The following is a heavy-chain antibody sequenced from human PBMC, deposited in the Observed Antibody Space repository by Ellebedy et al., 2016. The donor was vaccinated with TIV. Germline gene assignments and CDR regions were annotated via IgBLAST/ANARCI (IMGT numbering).Heavy chain of an antibody. CDR1: GYIFTIYG. CDR3: ARDLVHFESRGYYSEY. V-gene: IGHV1-18*04. Sequence: ASVKVSCKASGYIFTIYGINWVRQAPGQGLEWMGWITAYNGNTKYAQKFQGRVSMTTDTSTSTAYMELRSLRYDDTALYYCARDLVHFESRGYYSEYWGQGTLVTVSS. CDR2: ITAYNGNT. J-gene: IGHJ4*02. D-gene: IGHD3-22*01.